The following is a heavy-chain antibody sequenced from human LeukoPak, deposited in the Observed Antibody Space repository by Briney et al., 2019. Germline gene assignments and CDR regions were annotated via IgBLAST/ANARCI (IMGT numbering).Heavy chain of an antibody. Sequence: PGGSLRLSCAASGFTFSSYEMNWVRQAPGRGLEWVSYISSSGSTIYYADSVKGRFTISRDNAKNSLYLQMNSLRAEDTAVYYCARQDPENWFDPWGQGTLVTVSS. J-gene: IGHJ5*02. CDR3: ARQDPENWFDP. CDR2: ISSSGSTI. D-gene: IGHD1-14*01. V-gene: IGHV3-48*03. CDR1: GFTFSSYE.